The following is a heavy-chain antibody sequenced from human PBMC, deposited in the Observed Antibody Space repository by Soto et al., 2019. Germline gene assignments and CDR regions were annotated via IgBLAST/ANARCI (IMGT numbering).Heavy chain of an antibody. Sequence: QVQLLQSGAEVKKPGASVKVSCKASGYTFTNYGITWVRQAPGQGLEWMGWLSAYNGDTHYTQRLQGRVTMTTDTSTSTAYMELRGLRSDDTAVYYCARVRQLGGYFYYYMDVWGKGTTVTVSS. CDR1: GYTFTNYG. V-gene: IGHV1-18*01. CDR3: ARVRQLGGYFYYYMDV. J-gene: IGHJ6*03. CDR2: LSAYNGDT. D-gene: IGHD6-6*01.